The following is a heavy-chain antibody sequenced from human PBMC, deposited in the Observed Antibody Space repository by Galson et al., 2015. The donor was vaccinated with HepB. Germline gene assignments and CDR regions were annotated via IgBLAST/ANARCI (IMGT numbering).Heavy chain of an antibody. CDR2: FDPEDGET. D-gene: IGHD2-15*01. J-gene: IGHJ2*01. CDR1: GYTLTELS. V-gene: IGHV1-24*01. CDR3: ATAATHFYWYFDL. Sequence: SVKVSCKVSGYTLTELSMHWVRQAPGKGLEWMGGFDPEDGETIYAQKFQGRVTMTEDTSTDTAYMELSSLRSEDTAVYYCATAATHFYWYFDLWGRGTLVTVSS.